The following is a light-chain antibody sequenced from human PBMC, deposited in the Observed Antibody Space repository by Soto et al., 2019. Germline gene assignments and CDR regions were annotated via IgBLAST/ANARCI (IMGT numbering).Light chain of an antibody. V-gene: IGKV1-6*01. J-gene: IGKJ3*01. CDR3: LANHASLT. CDR2: GAS. CDR1: QGISNH. Sequence: AIQITQSPSSLCASVGDRVTITCRASQGISNHLAWYQQKPGKAPKLPIYGASTLQSGVPSRCSGSGSGTDLMLTVSSLQPEDFAPCHCLANHASLTFGPGTKVDIK.